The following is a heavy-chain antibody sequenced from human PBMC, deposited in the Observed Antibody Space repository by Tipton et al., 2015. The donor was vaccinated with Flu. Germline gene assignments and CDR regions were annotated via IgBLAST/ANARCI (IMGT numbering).Heavy chain of an antibody. CDR1: GDSMRSDYF. CDR2: IHYSGSP. J-gene: IGHJ4*02. CDR3: ARHTGDSVRGVIDY. V-gene: IGHV4-38-2*01. Sequence: SGDSMRSDYFWAWIRQAPGKGLEWIGNIHYSGSPHYNPSLKSRVTITVDTSKNQFSLRLSSVTAADTAVYYCARHTGDSVRGVIDYWGQGTLVTVSS. D-gene: IGHD3-10*02.